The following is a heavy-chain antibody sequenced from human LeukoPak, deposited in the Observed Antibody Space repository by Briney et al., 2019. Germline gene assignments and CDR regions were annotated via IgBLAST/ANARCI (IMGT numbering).Heavy chain of an antibody. CDR3: ARARSSTAGNRPYYFDF. Sequence: SETLSLTCTVSGGSISSYYWSWIRQPPGKGLEWIGTIYYTGTTYYNPSLQSRVTISVDTSNNQFSLNLFSVTAADTAVYYCARARSSTAGNRPYYFDFWGQGALVTVSS. CDR2: IYYTGTT. D-gene: IGHD2-2*01. CDR1: GGSISSYY. V-gene: IGHV4-59*12. J-gene: IGHJ4*02.